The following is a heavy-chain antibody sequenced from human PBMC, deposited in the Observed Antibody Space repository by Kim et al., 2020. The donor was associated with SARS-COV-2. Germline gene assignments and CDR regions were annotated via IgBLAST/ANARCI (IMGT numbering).Heavy chain of an antibody. J-gene: IGHJ4*02. CDR3: AREPPGDYGGNSEGFDC. CDR1: GYTFTTYA. CDR2: INTGNGNT. V-gene: IGHV1-3*04. Sequence: ASVKVSCKASGYTFTTYAMHWVRQAPGQRFEWMGWINTGNGNTKFSQKFQGRVTITRDTSASTAYMELSSLRSEDTAVYFCAREPPGDYGGNSEGFDCWGQGTLVTVSS. D-gene: IGHD4-17*01.